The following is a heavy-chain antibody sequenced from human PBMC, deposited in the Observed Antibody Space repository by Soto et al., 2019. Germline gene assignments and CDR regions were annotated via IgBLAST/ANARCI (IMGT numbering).Heavy chain of an antibody. CDR3: ARGGVY. D-gene: IGHD2-8*01. CDR2: ISGSGSTI. CDR1: GFTFSSHE. J-gene: IGHJ1*01. V-gene: IGHV3-48*03. Sequence: GGSLRLSCEATGFTFSSHEMNWIRQTPGKRLEWIARISGSGSTINYADSVKGRFTISRDNVQRTLHLQMDSLRVEDTGVYYCARGGVYWGRGTLVTVSS.